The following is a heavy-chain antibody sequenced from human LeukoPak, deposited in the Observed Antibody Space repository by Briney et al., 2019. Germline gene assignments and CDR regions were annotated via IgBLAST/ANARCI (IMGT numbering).Heavy chain of an antibody. J-gene: IGHJ4*02. CDR2: IKSKTDGATT. V-gene: IGHV3-15*01. Sequence: GGSLRLSCAASGFTFNHAWMSWVRQAPGKGLEWVGRIKSKTDGATTEYAALVKGRFTISRDDSKNTLYLQMNSLKTEDTAVYYCTTVGSSRYYYYFDYWGQGSLVTVSS. CDR3: TTVGSSRYYYYFDY. D-gene: IGHD3-22*01. CDR1: GFTFNHAW.